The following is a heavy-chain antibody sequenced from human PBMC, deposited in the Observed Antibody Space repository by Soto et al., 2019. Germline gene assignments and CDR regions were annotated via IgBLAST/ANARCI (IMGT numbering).Heavy chain of an antibody. CDR1: GFTFSNHA. CDR3: AKPRGPSRGAFDI. J-gene: IGHJ3*02. V-gene: IGHV3-23*01. Sequence: EMQLLESGGGLVPPGGSLRLSCAASGFTFSNHAMNWVRQAPGKGLEWVSTLLSGGGGDTHYADSVKGRFTISRDSFKNTLYLQMNSLRAEDTAVYYCAKPRGPSRGAFDIWGQGTMVTVSS. CDR2: LSGGGGDT. D-gene: IGHD3-10*01.